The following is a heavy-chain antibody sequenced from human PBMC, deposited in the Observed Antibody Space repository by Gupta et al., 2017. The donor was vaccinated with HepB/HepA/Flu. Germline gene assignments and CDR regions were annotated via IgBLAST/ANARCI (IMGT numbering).Heavy chain of an antibody. CDR3: ARRGSYDAFDI. J-gene: IGHJ3*02. D-gene: IGHD3-16*01. CDR2: IKQDGSEK. CDR1: GLTFSSYW. Sequence: EVQLVESGGGWVQPGGSLRLACAASGLTFSSYWMSWVRQAPGKGLEGVANIKQDGSEKYYVDSVKGRFTICRDNAKNSLYLQMNSLRAEDTAVYYCARRGSYDAFDIWGQGTMVTVSS. V-gene: IGHV3-7*01.